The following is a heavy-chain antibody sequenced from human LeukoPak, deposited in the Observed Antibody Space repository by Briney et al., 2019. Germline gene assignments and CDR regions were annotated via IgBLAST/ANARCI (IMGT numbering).Heavy chain of an antibody. D-gene: IGHD3-3*02. V-gene: IGHV3-7*01. CDR1: GFTFSNFW. Sequence: PGGFLRLSCAASGFTFSNFWMSWVRQAPGKGLEWVANINPDGSAKYYVDSVKGRFTISRDNAENSLYLQMNSLRPEDTAVYYCARHFSTYSYGLDVWGQGTTVTVSS. CDR2: INPDGSAK. J-gene: IGHJ6*02. CDR3: ARHFSTYSYGLDV.